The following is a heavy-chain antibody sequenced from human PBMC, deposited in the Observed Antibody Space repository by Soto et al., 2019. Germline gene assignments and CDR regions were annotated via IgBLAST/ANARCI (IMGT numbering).Heavy chain of an antibody. D-gene: IGHD2-2*01. Sequence: GGSLRLSCAASGFTFDDYAMHWVRQAPGKGLEWVSGISWNSGSIGYADSVKGRFTISRDNAKNSLYLQMNSLRAEDTALYYCAKADGVVPAARTDYWGQGTLVTVSS. V-gene: IGHV3-9*01. CDR1: GFTFDDYA. CDR2: ISWNSGSI. J-gene: IGHJ4*02. CDR3: AKADGVVPAARTDY.